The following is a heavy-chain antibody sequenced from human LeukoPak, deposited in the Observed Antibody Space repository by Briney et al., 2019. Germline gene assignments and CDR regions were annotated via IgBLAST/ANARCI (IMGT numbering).Heavy chain of an antibody. CDR2: IWYDGSNK. D-gene: IGHD3-10*01. Sequence: WVRQAPGKGLEWVAVIWYDGSNKYYADSVKGRFTISRDNSKNTLYLQMNSLRAEDTALYYCARDINGLDNWGQGTLVTVSS. J-gene: IGHJ4*02. CDR3: ARDINGLDN. V-gene: IGHV3-33*01.